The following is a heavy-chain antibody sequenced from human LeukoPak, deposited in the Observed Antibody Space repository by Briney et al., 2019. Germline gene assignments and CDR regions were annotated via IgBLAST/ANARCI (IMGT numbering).Heavy chain of an antibody. J-gene: IGHJ4*02. CDR1: GGSFSGYY. CDR2: INHSGRT. V-gene: IGHV4-34*01. CDR3: AREGLVATIDY. Sequence: SETLSLTCAVYGGSFSGYYWSWIRQSPDKGLEWIGEINHSGRTNYNPSLKSRVTISIDTSKNQFSLKLSSVTAADTAVYYCAREGLVATIDYWGRGTLVTVSS. D-gene: IGHD5-24*01.